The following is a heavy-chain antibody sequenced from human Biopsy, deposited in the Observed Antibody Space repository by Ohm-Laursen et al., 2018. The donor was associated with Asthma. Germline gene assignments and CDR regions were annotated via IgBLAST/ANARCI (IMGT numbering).Heavy chain of an antibody. Sequence: SLRLSCSATGFTVTTHYMSWVRQAPGKGLEWVSVIYSGGSTYYADSVKGRFTISRDSSKNTLFLQMNSLRAEDTGVYYCAREVKMAYWGRGTLVTVSS. J-gene: IGHJ4*02. CDR2: IYSGGST. D-gene: IGHD2-8*01. CDR1: GFTVTTHY. CDR3: AREVKMAY. V-gene: IGHV3-53*01.